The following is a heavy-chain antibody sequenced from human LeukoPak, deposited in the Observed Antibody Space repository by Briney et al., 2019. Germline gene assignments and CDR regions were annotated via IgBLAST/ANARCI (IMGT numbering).Heavy chain of an antibody. CDR2: IYSGGST. Sequence: GGSLRLSCAASGFTFSSNYMSWVRQAPGKGLEWVSVIYSGGSTYYADSVKGRFTISRDNSKNTLYLQMNSLRAEDTAVYYCARDGLLWFGELSDWGQGTLVTVSS. CDR1: GFTFSSNY. V-gene: IGHV3-66*01. J-gene: IGHJ4*02. D-gene: IGHD3-10*01. CDR3: ARDGLLWFGELSD.